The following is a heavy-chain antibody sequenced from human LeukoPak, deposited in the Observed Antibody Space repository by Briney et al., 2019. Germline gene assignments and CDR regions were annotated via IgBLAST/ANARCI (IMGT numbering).Heavy chain of an antibody. V-gene: IGHV4-59*08. D-gene: IGHD1-26*01. CDR2: IYYSGST. Sequence: SETLSLTCTVSGGSISSYYWSWIRQPPGKGLEWIGYIYYSGSTNYNPSLKSRVTISVDTSKNQFSLKLSSVTAADTAVYYCARRVGWELLYWFDPWGQGTLVTVSS. J-gene: IGHJ5*02. CDR1: GGSISSYY. CDR3: ARRVGWELLYWFDP.